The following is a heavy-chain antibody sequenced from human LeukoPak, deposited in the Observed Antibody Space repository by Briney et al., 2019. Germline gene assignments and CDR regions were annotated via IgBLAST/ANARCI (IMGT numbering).Heavy chain of an antibody. V-gene: IGHV3-23*01. D-gene: IGHD6-19*01. CDR1: GFTFSSYA. CDR3: AKDRLAVSHNDFDP. CDR2: ISGSGGST. J-gene: IGHJ5*02. Sequence: GGSLRLSCAASGFTFSSYAMSWVRQAPGKGLEWVSAISGSGGSTYYADSVKGRFTISRDNPKNTLYLQMDSLRAEDTAVYYCAKDRLAVSHNDFDPWGQGTLITVSS.